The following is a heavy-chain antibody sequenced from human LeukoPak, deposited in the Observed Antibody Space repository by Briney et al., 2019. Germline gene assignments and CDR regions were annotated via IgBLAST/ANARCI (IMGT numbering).Heavy chain of an antibody. D-gene: IGHD6-19*01. CDR3: AREDSSGWFGY. Sequence: SETLSLTCTVSGGSISSYYWSWIRQPPGKGLEWIGYSYYSGSTNYNPSLKSRVTISVDTSKNQFSLKLSSVTAADTAVYYCAREDSSGWFGYWGQGTLVTVFS. CDR2: SYYSGST. CDR1: GGSISSYY. J-gene: IGHJ4*02. V-gene: IGHV4-59*01.